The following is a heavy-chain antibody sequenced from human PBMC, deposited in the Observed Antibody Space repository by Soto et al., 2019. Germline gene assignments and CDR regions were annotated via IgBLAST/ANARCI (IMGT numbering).Heavy chain of an antibody. CDR3: AKDLGFWLRWDTAMGPFDY. J-gene: IGHJ4*02. V-gene: IGHV3-23*01. CDR1: GFTFSSYA. D-gene: IGHD5-18*01. CDR2: ISGSGGST. Sequence: EVQLLESGGGLVQPGGSLRLSCAASGFTFSSYAMSWVRQAPGKGLEWVSAISGSGGSTYYADSVKGRFTISRDNSKNTLYLQMNSLRAEDTAVYYCAKDLGFWLRWDTAMGPFDYWGQGTLVTVSS.